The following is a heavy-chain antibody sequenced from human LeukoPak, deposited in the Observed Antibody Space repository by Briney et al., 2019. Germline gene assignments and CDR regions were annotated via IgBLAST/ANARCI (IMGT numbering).Heavy chain of an antibody. D-gene: IGHD3-10*01. J-gene: IGHJ4*02. Sequence: PSETLSLTCSVSGGSISGYYWSWIRQPPGKGLGWIGYIDYSGSTNYNPSLKSRVAISVDTSKNKFSLKLSSVTAADTAVYYCARDPDYYGSGSYPWGQGTLVTVSS. CDR2: IDYSGST. V-gene: IGHV4-59*01. CDR1: GGSISGYY. CDR3: ARDPDYYGSGSYP.